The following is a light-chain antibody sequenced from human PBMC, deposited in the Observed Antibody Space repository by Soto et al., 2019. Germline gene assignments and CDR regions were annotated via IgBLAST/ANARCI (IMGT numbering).Light chain of an antibody. V-gene: IGKV3-20*01. J-gene: IGKJ2*01. CDR1: QRIANNF. CDR2: GAS. Sequence: EVVLTQSPVTLSLSPGERATLSCRASQRIANNFLAWFQQKPGQPPTLLIYGASTRASGIPDRFSGSGSGTDFALTISRLEPGDFAVCYCQQYGRSPFTFGQGTKLQIK. CDR3: QQYGRSPFT.